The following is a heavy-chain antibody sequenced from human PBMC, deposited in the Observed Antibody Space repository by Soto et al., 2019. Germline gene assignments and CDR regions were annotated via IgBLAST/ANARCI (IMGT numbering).Heavy chain of an antibody. CDR1: GGTFSSYA. V-gene: IGHV1-69*06. CDR3: ARVLRYSSSWTRFDP. D-gene: IGHD6-13*01. Sequence: SVKVSCKASGGTFSSYAISWVRQAPGQGLEWMGGIIPIFGTANYAQKFQGRVTITADKSTSTAYMELSSLRSEDTAVYYCARVLRYSSSWTRFDPWGQGTLVTASS. CDR2: IIPIFGTA. J-gene: IGHJ5*02.